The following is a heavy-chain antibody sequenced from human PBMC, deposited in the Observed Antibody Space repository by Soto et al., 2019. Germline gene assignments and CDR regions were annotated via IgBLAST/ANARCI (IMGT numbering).Heavy chain of an antibody. CDR2: ISAYNGNT. CDR1: GYTFTSYG. CDR3: AVWGDYYDSSGYLRP. J-gene: IGHJ5*02. V-gene: IGHV1-18*01. D-gene: IGHD3-22*01. Sequence: ASVKVSCKASGYTFTSYGISWVRQAPGQGLEWMGWISAYNGNTNYAQKLQGRVTMTTDTSTSTAYMELRSLRSDDTAVYYCAVWGDYYDSSGYLRPWGQGTLVTVSS.